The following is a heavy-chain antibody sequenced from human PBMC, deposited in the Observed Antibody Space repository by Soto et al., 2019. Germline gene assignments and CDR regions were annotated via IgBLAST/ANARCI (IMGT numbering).Heavy chain of an antibody. Sequence: SVKVSCKASGGTFSSYAISWVRQAPGQGLEWMGGIIPIFGTANYAQKFQGRVTITADKSTSTAYMELSSLRSEDTAVYYCARRGEYDFWSGYYPDYYYGMDVWGQGTTVTVSS. D-gene: IGHD3-3*01. J-gene: IGHJ6*02. CDR3: ARRGEYDFWSGYYPDYYYGMDV. V-gene: IGHV1-69*06. CDR2: IIPIFGTA. CDR1: GGTFSSYA.